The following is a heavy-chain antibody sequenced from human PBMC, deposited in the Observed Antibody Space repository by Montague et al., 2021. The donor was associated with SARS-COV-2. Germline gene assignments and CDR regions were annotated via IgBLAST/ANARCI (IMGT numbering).Heavy chain of an antibody. V-gene: IGHV4-34*01. J-gene: IGHJ4*02. CDR3: ARRGSSVWGVTVSAELDY. Sequence: SETLSLTCSRLVSWNSGADRKSTRLNPSHQQKSYADISQSKKTNNNPSLKSRVIISVDTSKNQFSLKLSSVTAADTAVYYCARRGSSVWGVTVSAELDYWGQGILVIVSS. D-gene: IGHD3-10*01. CDR1: VSWNSGAD. CDR2: ISQSKKT.